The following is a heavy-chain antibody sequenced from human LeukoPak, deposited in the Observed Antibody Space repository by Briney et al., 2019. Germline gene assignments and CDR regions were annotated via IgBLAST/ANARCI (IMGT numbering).Heavy chain of an antibody. CDR1: EYTFTGYY. J-gene: IGHJ4*02. D-gene: IGHD6-19*01. CDR2: INPNSGGT. CDR3: ARVPIAVAGAYFDY. V-gene: IGHV1-2*04. Sequence: ASVKVSCKASEYTFTGYYMHWVRQAPGQGLEWMGWINPNSGGTNYAQKFQGWVTMTRDTSISTAYMELSRLRSDDTAVYYCARVPIAVAGAYFDYWGQGTLVTVSS.